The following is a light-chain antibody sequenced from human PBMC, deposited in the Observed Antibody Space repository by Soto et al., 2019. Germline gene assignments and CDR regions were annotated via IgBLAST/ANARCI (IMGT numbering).Light chain of an antibody. CDR1: QSVGNY. J-gene: IGKJ4*01. V-gene: IGKV3-11*01. CDR3: QQRSNWPRSLT. CDR2: AAS. Sequence: EIVLTQSPATLSLSPGETATLSCRASQSVGNYLAWYQQKPGQAPRLLIFAASNRAPGIPVRFSGSVSGTDFTLTISSLEPEDFAVYYCQQRSNWPRSLTFGGGTKVEIK.